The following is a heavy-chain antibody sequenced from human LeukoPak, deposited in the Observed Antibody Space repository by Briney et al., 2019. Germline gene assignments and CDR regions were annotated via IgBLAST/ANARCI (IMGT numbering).Heavy chain of an antibody. CDR1: GGSIGSYY. V-gene: IGHV4-4*07. CDR2: IYSSGNT. Sequence: SETLSLTCTVSGGSIGSYYWSWIRQAAGKGLEWIGRIYSSGNTNYNPSLQSQVTMSVDTSKNEFSLKVSSVTAADTAVYYCARGLRWRVTGDYTRFDYWGQGTLVTVSS. J-gene: IGHJ4*02. CDR3: ARGLRWRVTGDYTRFDY. D-gene: IGHD4-17*01.